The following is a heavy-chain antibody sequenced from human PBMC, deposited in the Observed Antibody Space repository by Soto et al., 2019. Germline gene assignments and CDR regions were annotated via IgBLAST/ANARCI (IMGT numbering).Heavy chain of an antibody. CDR3: ATSQKGYNWNYFDH. J-gene: IGHJ4*02. D-gene: IGHD1-20*01. CDR1: GGSISGSYYY. V-gene: IGHV4-39*01. CDR2: VFYTGFT. Sequence: LTCAVSGGSISGSYYYWAWLRQSPGKGPEWIGSVFYTGFTSYNPSLESRVSVSVDTSKSQFSLKLSAVTAADTAVYYCATSQKGYNWNYFDHWGQGALVTVSS.